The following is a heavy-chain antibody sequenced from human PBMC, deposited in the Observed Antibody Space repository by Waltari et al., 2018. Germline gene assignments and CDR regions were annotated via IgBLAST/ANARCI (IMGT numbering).Heavy chain of an antibody. CDR2: TYYRSKWYN. V-gene: IGHV6-1*01. Sequence: QVELQQSGPGLVKASQTLSLTCAISGDTVSSNRAAWNWLRQSPSRGLEWLGRTYYRSKWYNYYAVSVEGRITIDPDTSKNQFSLQLNSVTPDDTAVYFCARTRFCTDGVCYIKGTFDVWGQGTMVTVSS. J-gene: IGHJ3*01. D-gene: IGHD2-8*01. CDR1: GDTVSSNRAA. CDR3: ARTRFCTDGVCYIKGTFDV.